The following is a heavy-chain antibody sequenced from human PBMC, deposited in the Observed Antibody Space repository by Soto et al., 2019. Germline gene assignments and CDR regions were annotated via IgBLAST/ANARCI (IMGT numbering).Heavy chain of an antibody. CDR1: GGSISSSSYY. J-gene: IGHJ5*02. D-gene: IGHD2-15*01. Sequence: SETLSLTCTVSGGSISSSSYYWGWIRQPPGKGLEWIGSIYYSGSTYYNPSLKSRVTISVDTSKNQFSLKLSFVTAADTAVYYCAVAARDWFDPWGQGTLVTVSS. CDR3: AVAARDWFDP. CDR2: IYYSGST. V-gene: IGHV4-39*01.